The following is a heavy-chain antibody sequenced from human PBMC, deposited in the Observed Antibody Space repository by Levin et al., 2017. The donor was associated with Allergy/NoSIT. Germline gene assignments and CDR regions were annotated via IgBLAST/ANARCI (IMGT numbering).Heavy chain of an antibody. D-gene: IGHD6-19*01. CDR3: VRLAGFSRGWYLPY. Sequence: SQTLSLTCAVSGGSLSGYYWTWIRQPPGKGLEWIGEINHRGSAAYNPSLNSRITMSVDTSKNQFSLNLISVTAADTAMYYCVRLAGFSRGWYLPYWGQGTLVTVSS. V-gene: IGHV4-34*01. CDR1: GGSLSGYY. CDR2: INHRGSA. J-gene: IGHJ4*02.